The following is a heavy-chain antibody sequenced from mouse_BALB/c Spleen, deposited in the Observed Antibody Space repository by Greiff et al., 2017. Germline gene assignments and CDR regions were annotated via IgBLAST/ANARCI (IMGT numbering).Heavy chain of an antibody. CDR1: GYSITSGYF. J-gene: IGHJ2*01. D-gene: IGHD2-4*01. V-gene: IGHV3-6*02. CDR3: ARNDLYYFDY. CDR2: ISYDGSN. Sequence: EVQLQQSGPGLVKPSQSLSLTCSVTGYSITSGYFWNWIRQFPGNQLEWMGYISYDGSNNYNPSLKNRISITRDTSKNQFFLKLNSVTTEDTATYYCARNDLYYFDYWGQGTTLTVSS.